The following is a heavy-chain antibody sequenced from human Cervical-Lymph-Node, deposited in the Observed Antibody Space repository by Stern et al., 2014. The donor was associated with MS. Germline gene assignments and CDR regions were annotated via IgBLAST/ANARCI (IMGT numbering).Heavy chain of an antibody. CDR1: GGTFSSYA. V-gene: IGHV1-69*01. D-gene: IGHD2-15*01. J-gene: IGHJ6*02. CDR2: IIPIFGPA. Sequence: QVQLVQSGAEVKKPGSSVKVSCKASGGTFSSYAISWVRQAPGQGLEGMGGIIPIFGPANYAQKCQGRVTITADESTSTAYMELSSLRSEDTAVYYCARGGTDIVVVVAAINYYYYYGMDVWGQGTTVTVSS. CDR3: ARGGTDIVVVVAAINYYYYYGMDV.